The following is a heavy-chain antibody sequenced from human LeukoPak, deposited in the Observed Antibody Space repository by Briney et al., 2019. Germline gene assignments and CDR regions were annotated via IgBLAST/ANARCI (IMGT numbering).Heavy chain of an antibody. CDR1: GYTFTGYY. CDR3: ASTPPVVPAALWFDP. D-gene: IGHD2-2*01. J-gene: IGHJ5*02. CDR2: INPNSGGT. Sequence: ASVKVSCKASGYTFTGYYMHWVRQAPGQGLEWMGWINPNSGGTNYAQKFQGRVTMTRDTSISTAYMELSRLRSDDTAVHYCASTPPVVPAALWFDPWGQGTLVTVSS. V-gene: IGHV1-2*02.